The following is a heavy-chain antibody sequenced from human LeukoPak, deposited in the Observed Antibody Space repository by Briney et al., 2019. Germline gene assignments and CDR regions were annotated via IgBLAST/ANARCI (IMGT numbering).Heavy chain of an antibody. Sequence: SVKVSCKASGGTFSSYAISWVRQAPGQGLEWMGGIIPIFGTANYAQKFQGRVTITADESTSTAYMELSSLRSEDTAVYYCARVVLSRRPAGFDYWGQGTLVTVSS. J-gene: IGHJ4*02. CDR1: GGTFSSYA. V-gene: IGHV1-69*13. D-gene: IGHD5/OR15-5a*01. CDR2: IIPIFGTA. CDR3: ARVVLSRRPAGFDY.